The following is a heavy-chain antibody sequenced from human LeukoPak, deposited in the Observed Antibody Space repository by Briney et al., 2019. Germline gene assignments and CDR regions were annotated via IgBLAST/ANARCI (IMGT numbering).Heavy chain of an antibody. D-gene: IGHD7-27*01. CDR2: INGGGSST. J-gene: IGHJ4*02. CDR1: GFTFSSYW. Sequence: GGSLRLSCAASGFTFSSYWMHWVRQAPGKGLVWVSRINGGGSSTNYADSVKARFTTSRDNAKNTLYLQMNSLRGEDTAVYYCARGPSSNWGDFDYWGQGTLVIASS. V-gene: IGHV3-74*01. CDR3: ARGPSSNWGDFDY.